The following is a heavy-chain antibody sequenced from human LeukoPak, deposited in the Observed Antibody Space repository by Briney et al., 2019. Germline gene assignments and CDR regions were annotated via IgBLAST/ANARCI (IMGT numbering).Heavy chain of an antibody. J-gene: IGHJ4*02. D-gene: IGHD3-10*01. CDR1: GFTFSSYA. V-gene: IGHV3-23*01. CDR2: ISGSGGST. CDR3: AKGGSVRGDNVDY. Sequence: GGSLRLSCAASGFTFSSYAMSWVRQAPGKGLEWASAISGSGGSTYYADSAKGRFTISRDNSKNTMYLQMNSLRAEDTAVYYCAKGGSVRGDNVDYWGQGTLVTVSS.